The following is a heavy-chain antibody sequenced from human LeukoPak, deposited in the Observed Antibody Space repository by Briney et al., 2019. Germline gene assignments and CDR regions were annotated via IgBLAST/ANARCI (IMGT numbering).Heavy chain of an antibody. V-gene: IGHV3-53*04. D-gene: IGHD6-6*01. Sequence: PGGSLRLSCAASGFTFSSSCMSWVRQAPGKGLQWVSVIYSNTSAYYADSVKGRFTISRHNSKNTLYLQMTSLRAEDTAVYYCARDIPVDSRSSVPKPVRDSWGQGTLVTVSS. J-gene: IGHJ5*02. CDR3: ARDIPVDSRSSVPKPVRDS. CDR1: GFTFSSSC. CDR2: IYSNTSA.